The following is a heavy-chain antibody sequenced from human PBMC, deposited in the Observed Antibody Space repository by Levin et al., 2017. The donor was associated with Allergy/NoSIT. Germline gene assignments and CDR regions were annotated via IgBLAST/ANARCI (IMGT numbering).Heavy chain of an antibody. J-gene: IGHJ3*02. V-gene: IGHV3-23*01. Sequence: SCAASGFTFSSYAMSWVRQAPGKGLEWVSAISGSGGSTYYADSVKGRFTISRDNSKNTLYLQMNSLRAEDTAVYYCAKVAQLLWFRELLGDAFDIWGQGTMVTVSS. CDR2: ISGSGGST. D-gene: IGHD3-10*01. CDR1: GFTFSSYA. CDR3: AKVAQLLWFRELLGDAFDI.